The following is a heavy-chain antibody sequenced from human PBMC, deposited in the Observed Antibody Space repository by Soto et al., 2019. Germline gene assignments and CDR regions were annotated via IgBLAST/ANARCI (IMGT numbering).Heavy chain of an antibody. CDR1: GFTFSSYW. CDR2: IKQDGSEK. J-gene: IGHJ4*02. Sequence: GGSLRLSCAASGFTFSSYWMSWVRQAPGKGLEWVANIKQDGSEKYYVDSVKGRFTISRDNAKNSLYLQMNSLRAEDTAVYYCARDSGPNWNYEDYWGQGTLVTVSS. D-gene: IGHD1-7*01. V-gene: IGHV3-7*01. CDR3: ARDSGPNWNYEDY.